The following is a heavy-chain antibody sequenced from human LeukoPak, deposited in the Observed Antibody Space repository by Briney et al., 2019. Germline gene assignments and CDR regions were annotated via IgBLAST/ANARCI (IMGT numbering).Heavy chain of an antibody. CDR1: GFTFSSFG. J-gene: IGHJ4*02. V-gene: IGHV3-33*01. D-gene: IGHD3-22*01. Sequence: GRSLRLSCAASGFTFSSFGMHWVRQAPGKGLEWVAVIWYDGNNKYYAESVKGRFTISRGNSKNTLYLQMNSLRAEDTAVYYCARAFTSTGYYYVEYWGQGTLVTVSS. CDR3: ARAFTSTGYYYVEY. CDR2: IWYDGNNK.